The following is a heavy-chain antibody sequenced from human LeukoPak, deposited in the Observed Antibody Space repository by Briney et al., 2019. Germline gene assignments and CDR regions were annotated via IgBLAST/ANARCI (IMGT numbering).Heavy chain of an antibody. D-gene: IGHD3-22*01. J-gene: IGHJ4*02. CDR3: AGAGRSGSSGYYQFDY. CDR2: INPSGGST. CDR1: GYTFTSYY. V-gene: IGHV1-46*01. Sequence: ASVKVSCKASGYTFTSYYMHWVRQAPGQGLEWMGIINPSGGSTSYAQKFQGRVTMTRDTSTSTVYMELSSLRSEDTAVYYCAGAGRSGSSGYYQFDYWGQGTLVTVSS.